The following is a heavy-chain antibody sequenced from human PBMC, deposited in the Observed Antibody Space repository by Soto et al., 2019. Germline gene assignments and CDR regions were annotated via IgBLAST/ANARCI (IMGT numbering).Heavy chain of an antibody. CDR2: IVVGSGNT. Sequence: SVKVSCKASGFNFRTTAVQWVRQARGQRLEWIGWIVVGSGNTNYAQNFQERVTITRDMSTSTAYLDVSRLRSEDTAVYYCAADPYYYDSSDYYSFDQWGQGTLVTVSS. J-gene: IGHJ4*02. CDR1: GFNFRTTA. CDR3: AADPYYYDSSDYYSFDQ. V-gene: IGHV1-58*01. D-gene: IGHD3-22*01.